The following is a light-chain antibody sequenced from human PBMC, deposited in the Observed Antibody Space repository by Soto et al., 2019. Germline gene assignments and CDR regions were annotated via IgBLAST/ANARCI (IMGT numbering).Light chain of an antibody. Sequence: DIQMTQSPSTLSASVGDRVTITCRASQSLSRWLAWYQQKPGKAPKLLIYDASSLESGVPSRFSGSASGKEFTLSITPLKPDDFATYYCQQYDSYPWTLGQGTKVDIK. CDR1: QSLSRW. V-gene: IGKV1-5*01. CDR2: DAS. J-gene: IGKJ1*01. CDR3: QQYDSYPWT.